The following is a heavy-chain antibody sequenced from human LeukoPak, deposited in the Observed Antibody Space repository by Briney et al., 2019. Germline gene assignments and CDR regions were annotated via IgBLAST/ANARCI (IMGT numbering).Heavy chain of an antibody. Sequence: PSETLSLTCTVSGGSISSGGYYWSWIRQHPGKGLEWIGYIYYSGSTYYNPSLKSRVTISVDTSKNQFSLKLSSVTAADTAVYYCARDGRHLAFDIWGKGTMVTVSS. D-gene: IGHD2-15*01. J-gene: IGHJ3*02. V-gene: IGHV4-31*03. CDR2: IYYSGST. CDR3: ARDGRHLAFDI. CDR1: GGSISSGGYY.